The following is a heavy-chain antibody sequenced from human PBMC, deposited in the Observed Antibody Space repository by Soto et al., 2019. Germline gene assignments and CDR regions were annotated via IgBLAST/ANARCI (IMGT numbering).Heavy chain of an antibody. CDR1: GGSVSSGSYY. J-gene: IGHJ5*02. V-gene: IGHV4-61*01. D-gene: IGHD1-26*01. CDR2: IYYSGST. CDR3: ARETYSGSSPTWLEP. Sequence: SETLSLTCTVSGGSVSSGSYYWSWIRQPPGKGLEWIGYIYYSGSTNYNPSLKSRVTISVDTSKNQFSLKLSSVTAADTAVYYCARETYSGSSPTWLEPWGQGTLLTVSS.